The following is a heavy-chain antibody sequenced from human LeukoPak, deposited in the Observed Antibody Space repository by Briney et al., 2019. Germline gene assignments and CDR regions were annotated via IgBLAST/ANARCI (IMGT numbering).Heavy chain of an antibody. CDR1: GFTFSSYS. J-gene: IGHJ4*02. CDR2: ISSSSSYI. CDR3: ARDKIVGATHFDS. Sequence: GGSLRLSCAASGFTFSSYSMNWVRQAPGKGLEWVSSISSSSSYIYYADSVKGRFTISRDNAKNSLYLQMNSLRAEDTAVYYCARDKIVGATHFDSWGQGTLVTVSS. D-gene: IGHD1-26*01. V-gene: IGHV3-21*01.